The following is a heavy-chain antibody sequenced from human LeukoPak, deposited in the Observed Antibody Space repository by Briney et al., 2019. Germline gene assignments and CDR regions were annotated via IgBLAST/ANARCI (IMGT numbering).Heavy chain of an antibody. CDR1: GGSISSGDYY. CDR2: IYYSGST. CDR3: ARARRKPGQVLDY. Sequence: SQTLSLTCTVSGGSISSGDYYWSWIRQPPGKGLEWIGYIYYSGSTYYNPSLKSRVTISVDTSKNQFSLKLSSVTAADTAVYYCARARRKPGQVLDYWGQGTLVTVSS. V-gene: IGHV4-30-4*01. J-gene: IGHJ4*02.